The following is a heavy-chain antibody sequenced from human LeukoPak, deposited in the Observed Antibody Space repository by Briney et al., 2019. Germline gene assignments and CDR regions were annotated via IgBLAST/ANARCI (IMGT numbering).Heavy chain of an antibody. V-gene: IGHV4-59*01. J-gene: IGHJ4*02. Sequence: KPSETLSLTCTVSGGSISSYYWSWIRQPPGKGLEWIGYIYYSGSTNYNPSLKSRVTISVDTSKNQFSLKLSSVTAADTAVYYCAREAWSCSFYLDYWGQGTLVTVSS. CDR3: AREAWSCSFYLDY. CDR1: GGSISSYY. CDR2: IYYSGST. D-gene: IGHD6-6*01.